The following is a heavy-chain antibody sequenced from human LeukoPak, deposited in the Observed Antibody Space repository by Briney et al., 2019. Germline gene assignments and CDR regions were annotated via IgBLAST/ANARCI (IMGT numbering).Heavy chain of an antibody. V-gene: IGHV1-2*02. D-gene: IGHD3-9*01. Sequence: ASVKVSCKASGYTFTGYYMHWVRQAPGQGLEWMGWINPSSGGTNYAQKFQGRVTMTRDTSISTAYMELSRLRSDDTAVYYCARDNGGYFDWLLYYNWFDPWGQGTLVTVSS. CDR2: INPSSGGT. CDR1: GYTFTGYY. CDR3: ARDNGGYFDWLLYYNWFDP. J-gene: IGHJ5*02.